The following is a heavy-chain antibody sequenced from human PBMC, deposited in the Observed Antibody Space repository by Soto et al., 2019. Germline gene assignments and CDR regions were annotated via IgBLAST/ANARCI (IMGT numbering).Heavy chain of an antibody. J-gene: IGHJ4*02. D-gene: IGHD5-18*01. CDR1: GGSISSSYYY. CDR3: ARRGSRYGYKEDY. Sequence: QLQLQESGPGLVKPSETLSLTCTVSGGSISSSYYYWGWIRQPPGKVLEWIGSIYYSGSTYYNPSLKGRVTISVDTSKNQFSLKLSSVTAADTAVYYCARRGSRYGYKEDYWGQGTLVTVSS. V-gene: IGHV4-39*01. CDR2: IYYSGST.